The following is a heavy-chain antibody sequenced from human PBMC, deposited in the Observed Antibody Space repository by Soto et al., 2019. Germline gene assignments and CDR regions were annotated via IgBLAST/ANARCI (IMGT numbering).Heavy chain of an antibody. D-gene: IGHD3-22*01. Sequence: QVQLVQSGAEVKKPGSSVKVSCKASGGTFSSYAISWVRQAPGHGLEWMGGIIPIFGTANYAQKFQGRVTITADESTSTAYMELSSLRSEDTAVYYCARVARPTYYYDSSGHFDYWGQGTLVTVSS. J-gene: IGHJ4*02. CDR3: ARVARPTYYYDSSGHFDY. CDR1: GGTFSSYA. CDR2: IIPIFGTA. V-gene: IGHV1-69*01.